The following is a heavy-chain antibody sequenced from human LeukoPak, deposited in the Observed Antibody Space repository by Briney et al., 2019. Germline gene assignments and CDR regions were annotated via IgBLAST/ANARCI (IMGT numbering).Heavy chain of an antibody. J-gene: IGHJ4*02. D-gene: IGHD7-27*01. CDR3: ARITLGYFDY. CDR1: GGSISSSSYY. V-gene: IGHV4-39*01. CDR2: IYYSGST. Sequence: SETLSLTCTVSGGSISSSSYYWGWIRQPPGKGLEWIGSIYYSGSTYYNPSLKSRVTISVDTSKNQFSLKLSSVTAADKAVYYCARITLGYFDYWGQGTLVTVSS.